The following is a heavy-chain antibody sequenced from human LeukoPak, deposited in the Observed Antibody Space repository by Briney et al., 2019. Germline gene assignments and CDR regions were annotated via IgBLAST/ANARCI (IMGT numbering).Heavy chain of an antibody. J-gene: IGHJ4*02. Sequence: SETLSLTYTVSGGSISSSSYYWGWIRQPPGKGLEWIGNIHGSGNTNYNPSLKSRLSMSLDTSRNQFSLNLTSVTAADTATYYCARETMLAGFASGLGFNYWGQGILVIVSS. D-gene: IGHD6-19*01. CDR3: ARETMLAGFASGLGFNY. CDR1: GGSISSSSYY. CDR2: IHGSGNT. V-gene: IGHV4-39*07.